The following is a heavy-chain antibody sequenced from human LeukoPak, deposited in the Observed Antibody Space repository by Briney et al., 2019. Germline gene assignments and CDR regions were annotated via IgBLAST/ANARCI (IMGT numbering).Heavy chain of an antibody. Sequence: GGSLRLSCAASGFTVSSNYMSWVRQAPGKGQEWVSVIYSGGSTYYADSMKGRFTISRDNSKNTLYLQMNSLRAEDTAVYYCARSLYCSGGSCYAGWFDPWGQGTLVTVSS. CDR2: IYSGGST. CDR3: ARSLYCSGGSCYAGWFDP. CDR1: GFTVSSNY. V-gene: IGHV3-66*02. J-gene: IGHJ5*02. D-gene: IGHD2-15*01.